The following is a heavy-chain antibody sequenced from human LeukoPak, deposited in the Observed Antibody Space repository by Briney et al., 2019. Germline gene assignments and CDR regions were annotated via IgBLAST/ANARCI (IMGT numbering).Heavy chain of an antibody. D-gene: IGHD6-13*01. Sequence: SETLSLTRAVYGGSFSGYYWSWIRQPPGKGLEWIGEINHSGSTNYNPSLKSRVTISVDTSKNQFSLKLSSVTAADTAVYYCARGSVAARPTHWGQGTLVTVSS. CDR2: INHSGST. CDR1: GGSFSGYY. J-gene: IGHJ4*02. CDR3: ARGSVAARPTH. V-gene: IGHV4-34*01.